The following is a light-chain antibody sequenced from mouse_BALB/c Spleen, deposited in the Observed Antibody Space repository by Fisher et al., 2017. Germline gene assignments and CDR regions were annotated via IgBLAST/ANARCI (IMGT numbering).Light chain of an antibody. CDR2: LTS. CDR3: QQWSSNPLT. V-gene: IGKV4-68*01. Sequence: IVLTQSTAIMSASPGEKVTMTCSASSSISYMHWYQQKPRSSPKPWIYLTSNLASGVPVRFSGSGSGTSYSLTISSMEAEDAATYYCQQWSSNPLTFGAGTKLELK. CDR1: SSISY. J-gene: IGKJ5*01.